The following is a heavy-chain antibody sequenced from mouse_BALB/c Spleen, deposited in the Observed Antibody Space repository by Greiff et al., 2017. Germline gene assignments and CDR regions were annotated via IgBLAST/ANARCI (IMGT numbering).Heavy chain of an antibody. Sequence: EVHLVESGGGLVQPGGSRKLSCAASGFTFSSFGMHWVRQAPEKGLEWVAYISSGSSTIYYADTVKGRFTISRDNPKNTLFLQMTSLRSEDTAMYYCARVGGTDYFDYWGQGTTLTVSS. V-gene: IGHV5-17*02. CDR2: ISSGSSTI. J-gene: IGHJ2*01. D-gene: IGHD4-1*01. CDR1: GFTFSSFG. CDR3: ARVGGTDYFDY.